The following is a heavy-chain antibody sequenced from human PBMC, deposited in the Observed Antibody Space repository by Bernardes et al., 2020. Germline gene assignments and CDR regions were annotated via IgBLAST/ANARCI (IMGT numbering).Heavy chain of an antibody. V-gene: IGHV3-23*01. Sequence: GGSLRLSCAASGFTFIDYYMSWIRQAPGKGLEWVSYISGSGGSTYYADSVKGRFTISRDNSKNTLYLQMNSLRAEDTAVYYCAKSHCSGGSCYPLNWFDPWGQGTLVTVSS. CDR1: GFTFIDYY. CDR2: ISGSGGST. D-gene: IGHD2-15*01. CDR3: AKSHCSGGSCYPLNWFDP. J-gene: IGHJ5*02.